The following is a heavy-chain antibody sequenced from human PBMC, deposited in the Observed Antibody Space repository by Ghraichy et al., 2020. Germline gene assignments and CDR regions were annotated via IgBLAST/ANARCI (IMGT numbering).Heavy chain of an antibody. CDR2: INHSGST. V-gene: IGHV4-34*01. CDR3: AGASTVTTCFDY. CDR1: GGSFSGYY. Sequence: SETLSLTCAVYGGSFSGYYWSWIRQPPGKGLEWIGEINHSGSTNYNPSLKSRVTISVDTSKNQFSLKLSSVTAADTAVYYCAGASTVTTCFDYWGQGTLVTVSS. D-gene: IGHD4-17*01. J-gene: IGHJ4*02.